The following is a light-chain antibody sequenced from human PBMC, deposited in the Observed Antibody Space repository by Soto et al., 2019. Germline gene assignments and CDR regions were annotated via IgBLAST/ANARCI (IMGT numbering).Light chain of an antibody. V-gene: IGLV2-14*01. CDR2: EVR. CDR3: CSYTRTSNHYF. CDR1: SSDIGGYDY. J-gene: IGLJ1*01. Sequence: QSVLTQPASVSGSPGQSITIACTVTSSDIGGYDYVSWYQQRPGKAPKLMIYEVRYRPSGVSNRFSGSKSGNTASLTISGLQAEDEAVYYCCSYTRTSNHYFFGSGTKVTVL.